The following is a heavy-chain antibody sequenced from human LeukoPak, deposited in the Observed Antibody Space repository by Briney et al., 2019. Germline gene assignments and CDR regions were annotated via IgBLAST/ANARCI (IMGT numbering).Heavy chain of an antibody. CDR1: GYTFTSYG. D-gene: IGHD3-10*01. J-gene: IGHJ3*02. Sequence: ASVKVSCKASGYTFTSYGISWVRQATGQGLEWMGWISAYNGNTNYAQKLQGRVTMTTDTSTSTAYMELSSLRSEDTAVYYCERLWADAFDIWGQGTMVTVSS. CDR2: ISAYNGNT. CDR3: ERLWADAFDI. V-gene: IGHV1-18*01.